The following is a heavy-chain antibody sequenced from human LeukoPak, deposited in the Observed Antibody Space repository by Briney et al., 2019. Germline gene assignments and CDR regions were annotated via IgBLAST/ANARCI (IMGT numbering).Heavy chain of an antibody. CDR1: GFTFNDYS. V-gene: IGHV3-21*01. D-gene: IGHD6-6*01. Sequence: GGSLRLSCAASGFTFNDYSINWVRQAPGKGLEWVSSITSSSSYIYYADSVKGRFTISRDNAKNSLYLQMNSLRAEDTALYYCARDQGIAARPMDYWGQGTLVTVSS. J-gene: IGHJ4*02. CDR2: ITSSSSYI. CDR3: ARDQGIAARPMDY.